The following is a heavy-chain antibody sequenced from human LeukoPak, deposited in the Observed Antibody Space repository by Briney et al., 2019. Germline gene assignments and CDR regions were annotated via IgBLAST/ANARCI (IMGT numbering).Heavy chain of an antibody. Sequence: SETLSLTCTVSGGSISSYYWSWIRQPAGKGLEWIGRIYTSGSTNYNPSLKSRVTISVDTSKNQFSLKLSSVTAADTAVYYCARGTMVRGVIMGSNWFDPWGQGTLVTVSS. CDR3: ARGTMVRGVIMGSNWFDP. D-gene: IGHD3-10*01. J-gene: IGHJ5*02. V-gene: IGHV4-4*07. CDR1: GGSISSYY. CDR2: IYTSGST.